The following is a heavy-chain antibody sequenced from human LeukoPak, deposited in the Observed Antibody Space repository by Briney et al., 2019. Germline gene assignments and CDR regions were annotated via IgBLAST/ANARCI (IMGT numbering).Heavy chain of an antibody. CDR2: INHSGST. CDR3: ARGAYYYDSSGYYWNPNYYYYGMDV. Sequence: PSETLSLICAVYGGSFSGYYWSWIRQPPGKGLEWIGEINHSGSTNYNPSLKSRVTISVDTSKNQFSLKLSSVTAADTAVYYCARGAYYYDSSGYYWNPNYYYYGMDVWGQGTTVTVSS. J-gene: IGHJ6*02. CDR1: GGSFSGYY. V-gene: IGHV4-34*01. D-gene: IGHD3-22*01.